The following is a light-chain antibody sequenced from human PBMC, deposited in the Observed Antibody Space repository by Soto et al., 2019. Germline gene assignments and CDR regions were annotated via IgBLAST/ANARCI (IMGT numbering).Light chain of an antibody. CDR3: CSYAGSYTLGV. CDR2: DVS. V-gene: IGLV2-11*01. CDR1: SSDVGGYNY. J-gene: IGLJ1*01. Sequence: SALTQPRSVSGSPGQSVTISCTGTSSDVGGYNYVSWYQQHPGKAPKLMIYDVSKRPSGVPDRFSGSKSGNTASLTISGLQAEDEADYYCCSYAGSYTLGVFGTGTKVIVL.